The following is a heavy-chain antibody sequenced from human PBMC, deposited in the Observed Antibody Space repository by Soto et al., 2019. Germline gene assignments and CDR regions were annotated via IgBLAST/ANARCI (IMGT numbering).Heavy chain of an antibody. CDR2: IYYRGNA. D-gene: IGHD3-9*01. Sequence: SETLSLTCSVSGDSINSDKYYWGWIRQPPGKGLEWIGSIYYRGNAYYNPSLQTRVTISLDKSKSQFSLKLNSVTAADSAVYFCARLEGLAKISYYFDFWGPGALVTVSS. J-gene: IGHJ4*02. CDR3: ARLEGLAKISYYFDF. CDR1: GDSINSDKYY. V-gene: IGHV4-39*01.